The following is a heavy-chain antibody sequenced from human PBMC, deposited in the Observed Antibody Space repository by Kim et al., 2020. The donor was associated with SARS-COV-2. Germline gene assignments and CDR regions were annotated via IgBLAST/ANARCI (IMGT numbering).Heavy chain of an antibody. J-gene: IGHJ5*02. CDR3: ARGGEAVAGSQSGWFDP. CDR1: GGSFSGYY. V-gene: IGHV4-34*01. D-gene: IGHD6-19*01. CDR2: INHSGST. Sequence: SETLSLTCAVYGGSFSGYYWSWIRQPPGKGLEWIGEINHSGSTNYNPSLKSRVTISVDTSKNQFSLKLGSVTAADTAVYYCARGGEAVAGSQSGWFDPWGQGTLVTVSS.